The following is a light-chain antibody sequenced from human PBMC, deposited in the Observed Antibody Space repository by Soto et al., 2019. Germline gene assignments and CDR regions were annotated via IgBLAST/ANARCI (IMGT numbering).Light chain of an antibody. CDR2: EVR. V-gene: IGLV2-14*01. J-gene: IGLJ2*01. CDR3: SSYTDTTPVV. CDR1: SSDVRDYKY. Sequence: QSALTQPASVSGSPGQAITISCTGTSSDVRDYKYVSWYQQHPGKAPKLIIYEVRNRPSGVSNRFSASKSGNTASLTISGLQAEDEAHYYCSSYTDTTPVVFGGGTQLTVL.